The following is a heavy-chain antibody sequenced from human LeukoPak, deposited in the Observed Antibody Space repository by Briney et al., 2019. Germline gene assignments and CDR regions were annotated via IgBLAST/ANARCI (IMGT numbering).Heavy chain of an antibody. D-gene: IGHD2-15*01. V-gene: IGHV1-18*01. Sequence: GASVKVSCKASGYTFTNYGISWVRQAPGQGLEWMGWISAYNGNTNYAQKFQGRVTMTTDTSTNTAYMELRSLRSDDTAVYYCARGGIDIVTVPVSNWFDPWGQGTLVTVSS. CDR3: ARGGIDIVTVPVSNWFDP. J-gene: IGHJ5*02. CDR2: ISAYNGNT. CDR1: GYTFTNYG.